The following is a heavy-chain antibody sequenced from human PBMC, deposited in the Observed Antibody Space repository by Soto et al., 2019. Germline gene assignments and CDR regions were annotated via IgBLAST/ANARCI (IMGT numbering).Heavy chain of an antibody. CDR1: GFIFSSFG. D-gene: IGHD7-27*01. V-gene: IGHV3-33*01. Sequence: GGSLRLSCAASGFIFSSFGMHWVRQAPGKGLEWVAHIWYEGSNTYYADSVKGRFTISRDNSRNTLYLQMNSLRAEDTAVYHCVRDLLGSGGHFDYWGQGTLVTVSS. CDR3: VRDLLGSGGHFDY. J-gene: IGHJ4*02. CDR2: IWYEGSNT.